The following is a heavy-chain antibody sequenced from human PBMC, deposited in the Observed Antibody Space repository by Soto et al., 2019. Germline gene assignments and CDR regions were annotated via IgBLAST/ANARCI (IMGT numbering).Heavy chain of an antibody. Sequence: GGSLRLSCAASGFTFINYWMSWVRQAPGKGLEWVANINQDVTEKNFLDSVMGRFTISRDNAKSSLLLQMNSLRVEDTAVYYCARDRGYSSFDYWGQGTPVTVSS. CDR2: INQDVTEK. CDR3: ARDRGYSSFDY. D-gene: IGHD4-4*01. J-gene: IGHJ4*01. V-gene: IGHV3-7*03. CDR1: GFTFINYW.